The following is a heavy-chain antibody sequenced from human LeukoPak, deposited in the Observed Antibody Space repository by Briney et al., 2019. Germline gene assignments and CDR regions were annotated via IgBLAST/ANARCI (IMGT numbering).Heavy chain of an antibody. CDR1: GFSLSTSGVG. J-gene: IGHJ4*02. CDR2: IYWNDDK. V-gene: IGHV2-5*01. D-gene: IGHD6-19*01. CDR3: AHSGAVADPFDY. Sequence: SGPTLVKPPQTLTLTCTFSGFSLSTSGVGVGWIRQPPGKALEWLALIYWNDDKRYSPSLKSRLTITKDTSKNQVVLTMTNMDPVDTATYYCAHSGAVADPFDYWGQGTLVTVSS.